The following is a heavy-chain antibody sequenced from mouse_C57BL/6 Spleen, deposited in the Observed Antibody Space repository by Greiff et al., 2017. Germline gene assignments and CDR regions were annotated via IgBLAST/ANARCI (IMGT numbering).Heavy chain of an antibody. Sequence: VQLQQSGAELVRPGASVKLSCTASGFTFKDYYMHWVKQRPEQGLEWIGRIDPEDGDTEYSPKFQGKATLTADTSSNTAYLQLSSLTSEDTAVYYCTPTAQVRFAYWGQGTLVTVSA. CDR3: TPTAQVRFAY. V-gene: IGHV14-1*01. J-gene: IGHJ3*01. D-gene: IGHD3-2*02. CDR2: IDPEDGDT. CDR1: GFTFKDYY.